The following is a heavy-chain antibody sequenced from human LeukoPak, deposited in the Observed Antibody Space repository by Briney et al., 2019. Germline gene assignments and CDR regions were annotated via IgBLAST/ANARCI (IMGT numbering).Heavy chain of an antibody. CDR2: ISYDGSNK. J-gene: IGHJ5*02. CDR3: ARDRGRAGRGAAEFNWFDP. D-gene: IGHD2-15*01. CDR1: GFTFSSHA. V-gene: IGHV3-30*01. Sequence: GGSLRLSCAASGFTFSSHAMHWVRQAPGKGLQWVTFISYDGSNKDYAESVKGRFTISRDNSRNTMYLQMNSLSVEDTAVYYCARDRGRAGRGAAEFNWFDPWGQGILVTVSS.